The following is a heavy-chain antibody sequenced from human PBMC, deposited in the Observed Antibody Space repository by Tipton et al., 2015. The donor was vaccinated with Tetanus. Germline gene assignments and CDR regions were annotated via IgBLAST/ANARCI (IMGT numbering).Heavy chain of an antibody. CDR1: GFTFGHHA. CDR3: ARAKGRSGSYRDAYDM. V-gene: IGHV3-30*01. Sequence: SLRLSCVGSGFTFGHHALHWVRQAPGKGLEWVAVISFDGADHYYADSVKGRLTMSRDNSKNTMNFQLNSLTPEDTAVYYCARAKGRSGSYRDAYDMWGRGTRVIVSS. CDR2: ISFDGADH. J-gene: IGHJ3*02. D-gene: IGHD1-26*01.